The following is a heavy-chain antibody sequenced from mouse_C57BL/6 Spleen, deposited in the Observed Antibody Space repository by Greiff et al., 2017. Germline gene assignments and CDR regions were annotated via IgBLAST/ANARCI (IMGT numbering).Heavy chain of an antibody. J-gene: IGHJ4*01. Sequence: QVQLQQPGAELVMPGASVKLSCKASGYTFTSYWMHWVKQRPGQGLEWIGEIDPSDSYTNYNQKFKGKSTLTVDKSSSTAYMQLSSLTSEDPAVYYCARSEETRYAMDYWGQGTSVTVSS. CDR3: ARSEETRYAMDY. V-gene: IGHV1-69*01. CDR1: GYTFTSYW. CDR2: IDPSDSYT.